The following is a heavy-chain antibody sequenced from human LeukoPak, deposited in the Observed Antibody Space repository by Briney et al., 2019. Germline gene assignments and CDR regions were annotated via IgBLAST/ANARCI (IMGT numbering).Heavy chain of an antibody. D-gene: IGHD3-22*01. CDR1: GFTFDDYA. V-gene: IGHV3-48*03. Sequence: QAGGSLRLSCAASGFTFDDYAMHWVRQAPGKGLEWVSYISSSGSTIYYADSVKGRFTISRDNAKNSLYLQMNSLRAEDTAVYYCARDHHYYDSSGRFDYWGQGTLVTVSS. CDR3: ARDHHYYDSSGRFDY. J-gene: IGHJ4*02. CDR2: ISSSGSTI.